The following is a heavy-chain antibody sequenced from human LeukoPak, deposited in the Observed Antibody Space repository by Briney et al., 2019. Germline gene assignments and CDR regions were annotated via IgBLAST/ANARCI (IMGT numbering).Heavy chain of an antibody. D-gene: IGHD3-22*01. V-gene: IGHV1-2*06. CDR2: INPNSGGT. Sequence: ASVKVSCKTSGYTFTGYYMHWVRQAPGQGLEWMGRINPNSGGTNYAQKFQGRVTMTRDTSITTAYMELSSLRSDDTAVYYCARAGRITMIVVVTNLDYWGQGTLVTVSS. J-gene: IGHJ4*02. CDR3: ARAGRITMIVVVTNLDY. CDR1: GYTFTGYY.